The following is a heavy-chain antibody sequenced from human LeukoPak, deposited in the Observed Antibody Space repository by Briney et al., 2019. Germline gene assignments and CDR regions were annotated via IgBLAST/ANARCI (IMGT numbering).Heavy chain of an antibody. D-gene: IGHD3-16*02. V-gene: IGHV3-23*01. J-gene: IGHJ4*02. CDR3: AKDKDYVWGGYRYMGSFDY. Sequence: PGGSLRLSCAASGFTFGSYAMSWVRQAPGKGLEWVSRISGSGGSTSYADSVKGRFTISRDNSKNTLYLQMNSLRAEDTAVYFCAKDKDYVWGGYRYMGSFDYWGQGTLVTVSS. CDR1: GFTFGSYA. CDR2: ISGSGGST.